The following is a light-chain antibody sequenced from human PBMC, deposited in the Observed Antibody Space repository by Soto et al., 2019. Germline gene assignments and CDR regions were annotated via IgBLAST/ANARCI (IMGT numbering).Light chain of an antibody. J-gene: IGKJ1*01. CDR2: TAS. CDR3: QEYNNYWT. V-gene: IGKV1-5*01. CDR1: QNIGTT. Sequence: DIQLTQSPPSLSASVGDKITITCRASQNIGTTLNWYQLRPGKAPKLLIYTASTLESGVPSRFSASGSGTEFTLTISSLHPDDFATYYCQEYNNYWTFGQGTKVDIK.